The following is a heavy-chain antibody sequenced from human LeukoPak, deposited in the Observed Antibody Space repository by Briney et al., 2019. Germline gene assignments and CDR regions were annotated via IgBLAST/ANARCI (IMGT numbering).Heavy chain of an antibody. V-gene: IGHV4-31*03. CDR3: SRGLDSRKLGY. Sequence: KPSETLSLTCTVSGASFSSGDQYWNWIRQSPGQGLEWIGSIHPSGTLYNNPSLESRVTISIDTSKNQFSLNLNSVTAADTAVYFCSRGLDSRKLGYWGQGTLVTVSS. CDR1: GASFSSGDQY. CDR2: IHPSGTL. D-gene: IGHD3-22*01. J-gene: IGHJ4*02.